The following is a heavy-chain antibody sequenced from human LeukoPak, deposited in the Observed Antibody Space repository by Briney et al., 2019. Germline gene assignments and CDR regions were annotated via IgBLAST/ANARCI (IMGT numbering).Heavy chain of an antibody. D-gene: IGHD3-10*01. V-gene: IGHV3-15*01. CDR1: GFTFSNAW. CDR2: IKSKTDGGTT. Sequence: GGSLRLSCAASGFTFSNAWMSWVRQAPGKGLEWVGRIKSKTDGGTTDYAAPVKGRFTISRDDSKNTLYLQMNSLKTEDTAVYYCTTDSLNLWVRFGERSYYFDYWGQGTLVTVSS. CDR3: TTDSLNLWVRFGERSYYFDY. J-gene: IGHJ4*02.